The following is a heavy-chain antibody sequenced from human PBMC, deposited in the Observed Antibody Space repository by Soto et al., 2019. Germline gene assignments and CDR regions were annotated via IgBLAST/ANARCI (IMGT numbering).Heavy chain of an antibody. D-gene: IGHD4-17*01. V-gene: IGHV4-34*01. CDR2: INHSGST. Sequence: QVQLQQWGAGLLKPSETLSLTCAVYGGSFSGYYWSWIRQPPGKGLEWIGEINHSGSTNYNPSLKSRVTISVDTSKNQFSLKLSAVTAADTAVYYWARGGTYGGNGTFDYWGQGTLVTVSS. CDR3: ARGGTYGGNGTFDY. J-gene: IGHJ4*02. CDR1: GGSFSGYY.